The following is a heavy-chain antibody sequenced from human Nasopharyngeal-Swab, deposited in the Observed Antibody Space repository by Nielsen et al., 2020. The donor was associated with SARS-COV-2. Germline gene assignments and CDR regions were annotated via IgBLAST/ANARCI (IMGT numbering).Heavy chain of an antibody. V-gene: IGHV3-23*03. CDR3: AKDQGALYCSGGSCYSGPQSNHYYGMDV. Sequence: GEALKISCAASGFTFSSYAMSWVSKAPGKGREWVEVIYSGGSSTYYADSVKGRFTISRDNSKNTLYLQMNSLRAEDTAVYYCAKDQGALYCSGGSCYSGPQSNHYYGMDVWGQGTTVTVSS. CDR1: GFTFSSYA. D-gene: IGHD2-15*01. CDR2: IYSGGSST. J-gene: IGHJ6*02.